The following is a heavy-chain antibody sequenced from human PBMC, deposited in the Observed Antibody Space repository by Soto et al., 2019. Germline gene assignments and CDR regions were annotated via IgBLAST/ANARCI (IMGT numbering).Heavy chain of an antibody. CDR1: GYTFTSYG. Sequence: QVQLVQSGAEVKKPGASVKVSCKASGYTFTSYGISWVRQAPGQGLEWMGWISAYNGNTNYAQKLQGRVTMTTDTSTSTAYMELRSLRSDDTAVYYCARDSRIAVAGRGGFWYWFDPWGQGTLVTVSS. CDR3: ARDSRIAVAGRGGFWYWFDP. CDR2: ISAYNGNT. J-gene: IGHJ5*02. D-gene: IGHD6-19*01. V-gene: IGHV1-18*01.